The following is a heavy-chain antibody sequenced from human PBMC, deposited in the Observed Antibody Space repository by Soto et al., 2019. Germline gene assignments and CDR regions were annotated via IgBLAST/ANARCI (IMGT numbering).Heavy chain of an antibody. CDR2: TYYRSKWNN. CDR1: GDSVSSISAA. V-gene: IGHV6-1*01. D-gene: IGHD5-12*01. J-gene: IGHJ4*02. CDR3: ARGDGYHFDY. Sequence: QVQLQQSGPGLVKPSQTLSLTCAISGDSVSSISAAWNWISQSPSRGLEWLGRTYYRSKWNNDYSISVKSRITINPDTSKNHFSLQLNSVTPEDTAVYYCARGDGYHFDYWGQGTLVTVSS.